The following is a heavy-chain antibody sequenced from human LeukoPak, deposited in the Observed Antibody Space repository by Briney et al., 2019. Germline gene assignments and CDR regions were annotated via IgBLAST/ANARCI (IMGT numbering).Heavy chain of an antibody. D-gene: IGHD6-13*01. CDR3: ARAAYSSTWYSRYFDL. J-gene: IGHJ2*01. CDR2: IGTAGDT. Sequence: GGSLRLSCAASGFTFSSYDMHWVRQATGKGLEWVSAIGTAGDTYYPGSVKGRFTISRENAKNSLYLQMNSLRAGDTAVYYCARAAYSSTWYSRYFDLWGRGTLVTVSS. V-gene: IGHV3-13*01. CDR1: GFTFSSYD.